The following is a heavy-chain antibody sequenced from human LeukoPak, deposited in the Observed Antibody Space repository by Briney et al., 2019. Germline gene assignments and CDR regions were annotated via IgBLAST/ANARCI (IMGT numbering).Heavy chain of an antibody. CDR2: IKQDGSEK. D-gene: IGHD5-12*01. V-gene: IGHV3-7*01. CDR1: GFTFSSYW. CDR3: ARDPQARDIVATITGY. Sequence: GGSLKLSCAASGFTFSSYWMSWVRQAPGKGLEWVANIKQDGSEKYYVDSVKGRFTISRDNAKNSLYLQMNSLRAEDTAVYYCARDPQARDIVATITGYWGQGTLVTVSS. J-gene: IGHJ4*02.